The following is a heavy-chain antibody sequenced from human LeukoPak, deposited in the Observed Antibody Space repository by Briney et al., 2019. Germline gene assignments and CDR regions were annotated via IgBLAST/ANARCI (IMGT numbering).Heavy chain of an antibody. J-gene: IGHJ4*02. Sequence: GGSLRLSCAASGFNFITYGMHWVRQAPGKGLEWVAIIWYDGTNAYYADSVKARFTILRDNSKSTLYLQMNSLRAEDTAVYYCAKDVVAGSPGDWGQGTLVTVSS. V-gene: IGHV3-33*06. CDR1: GFNFITYG. CDR2: IWYDGTNA. CDR3: AKDVVAGSPGD. D-gene: IGHD2-15*01.